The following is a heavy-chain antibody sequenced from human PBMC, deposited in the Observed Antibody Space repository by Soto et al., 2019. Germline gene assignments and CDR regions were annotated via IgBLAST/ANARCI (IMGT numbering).Heavy chain of an antibody. CDR1: GFTFDDYA. J-gene: IGHJ4*02. CDR3: AKDKYISSGPFDY. CDR2: ISWNSGSL. V-gene: IGHV3-9*01. D-gene: IGHD6-13*01. Sequence: LRLSCAASGFTFDDYAMHWVRQTPWKGLEWVSGISWNSGSLDYADSVKGRFTISRDNAKNSLYLQMNSLRAEDTAMYYCAKDKYISSGPFDYWGQGTLVTVSS.